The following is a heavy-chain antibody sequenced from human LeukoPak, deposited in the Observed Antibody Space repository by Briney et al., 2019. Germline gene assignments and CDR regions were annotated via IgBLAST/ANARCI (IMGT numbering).Heavy chain of an antibody. CDR1: KFTFSGYW. CDR2: IKQDGSEK. D-gene: IGHD2-2*01. J-gene: IGHJ4*02. Sequence: PGGSLRLSCAASKFTFSGYWMNWVRQAPGKGLEWVANIKQDGSEKYYVDSVKGRFTISRDNDKNTLYLQMNSLSAEDTDVYYCARVGWINVVVQAATPFDYWGQGPMVTVSS. CDR3: ARVGWINVVVQAATPFDY. V-gene: IGHV3-7*01.